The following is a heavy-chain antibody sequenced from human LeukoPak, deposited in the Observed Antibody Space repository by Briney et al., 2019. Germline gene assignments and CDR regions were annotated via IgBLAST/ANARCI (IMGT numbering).Heavy chain of an antibody. CDR1: GGSVSSGSYY. CDR3: AAVWAMAFDI. J-gene: IGHJ3*02. V-gene: IGHV4-61*01. Sequence: SSETLSLTCTVSGGSVSSGSYYWSWIRQPPGKGLEWIGYIYYSGSINYNPSLKSRVTISVDTSKNQFSLKLSSVTAADTAVYYCAAVWAMAFDIWGQGTMVTVSS. CDR2: IYYSGSI. D-gene: IGHD2-2*01.